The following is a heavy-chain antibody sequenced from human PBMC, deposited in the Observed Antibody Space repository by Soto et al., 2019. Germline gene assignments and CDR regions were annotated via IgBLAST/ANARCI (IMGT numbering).Heavy chain of an antibody. CDR2: ISAYTGNT. J-gene: IGHJ6*02. D-gene: IGHD2-2*01. V-gene: IGHV1-18*04. CDR3: ARGAIVVVPAATSNANFYYYGMDV. Sequence: SMRVSCNISAYTFTSYGISWVLQTPGQGLEWMGWISAYTGNTNYAQKLQGRVTMTTDTSTSTAYMELSSLRSADTAVYYCARGAIVVVPAATSNANFYYYGMDVWGQGTTVTV. CDR1: AYTFTSYG.